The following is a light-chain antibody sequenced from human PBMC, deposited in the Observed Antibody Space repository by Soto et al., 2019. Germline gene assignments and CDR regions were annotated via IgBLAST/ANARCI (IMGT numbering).Light chain of an antibody. CDR2: SNN. Sequence: QSVLTQPPSASGTPGHRVTISCSGSSSNIGSNYVYWYKQLPGTAPKLLIYSNNERPSGVPDRFSGSKSGTSASLAISGLRSEDEADYYCAAWDDSLSGLVFGGGTQLAVL. J-gene: IGLJ2*01. V-gene: IGLV1-47*02. CDR1: SSNIGSNY. CDR3: AAWDDSLSGLV.